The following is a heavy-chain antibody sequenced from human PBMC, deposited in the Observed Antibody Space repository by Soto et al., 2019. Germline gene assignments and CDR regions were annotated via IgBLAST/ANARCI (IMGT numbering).Heavy chain of an antibody. J-gene: IGHJ4*01. Sequence: GGSLRLSCAGSGFTLTRSALSWVRQAPGKGLEWVSGISAGGGGTYYAGSVKGRFTISRDVAKNTVYLQMNGLRVEDTAVYYCAKDVGXXXETFDYWGHGTLVTVSS. CDR2: ISAGGGGT. V-gene: IGHV3-23*01. D-gene: IGHD1-26*01. CDR3: AKDVGXXXETFDY. CDR1: GFTLTRSA.